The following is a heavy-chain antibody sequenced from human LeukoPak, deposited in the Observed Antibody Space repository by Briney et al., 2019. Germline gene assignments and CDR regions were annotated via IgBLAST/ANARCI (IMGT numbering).Heavy chain of an antibody. CDR2: ISSSSSYI. J-gene: IGHJ4*02. V-gene: IGHV3-21*01. CDR3: ARGGSGSYYHLFDY. Sequence: GGSLRLSCAASGFTFSTYSMNWVRQAPGKGLEWVSSISSSSSYIYYADSVKGRFTISRDNAKNSLYLQMNSLRAEDTAVYYCARGGSGSYYHLFDYWGQGTLVTVSS. CDR1: GFTFSTYS. D-gene: IGHD3-10*01.